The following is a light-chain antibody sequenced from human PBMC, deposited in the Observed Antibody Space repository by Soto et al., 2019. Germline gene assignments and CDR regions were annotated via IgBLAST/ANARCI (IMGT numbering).Light chain of an antibody. CDR1: QSISSF. Sequence: DIQMTQSPSSLSASIRDRVTITCRASQSISSFLSWYQHKPGKAPKLLIYAASSLQSGVPLRFSGSGSGTDFTLTISSLQPEDFAVYYCQQYGSSGTFGQGTKVDIK. CDR2: AAS. V-gene: IGKV1-39*01. CDR3: QQYGSSGT. J-gene: IGKJ1*01.